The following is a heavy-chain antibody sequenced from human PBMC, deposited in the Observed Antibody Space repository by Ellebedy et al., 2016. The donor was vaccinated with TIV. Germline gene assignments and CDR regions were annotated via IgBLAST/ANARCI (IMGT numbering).Heavy chain of an antibody. D-gene: IGHD6-13*01. J-gene: IGHJ3*01. Sequence: SETLSLXXTVSGASISTRTNYWGWIRQPAGKGLEWIGRIHTGGATNYNPSLKSRVTMSVDTSKNQFSLNLSSLTAADTAVYYCAREGYSSTWYGAFDFWGQGTVVTVSS. CDR1: GASISTRTNY. CDR3: AREGYSSTWYGAFDF. CDR2: IHTGGAT. V-gene: IGHV4-61*02.